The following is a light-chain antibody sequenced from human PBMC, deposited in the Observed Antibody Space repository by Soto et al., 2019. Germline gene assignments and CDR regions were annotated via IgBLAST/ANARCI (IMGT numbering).Light chain of an antibody. CDR1: HSLLQSNGYKY. J-gene: IGKJ5*01. CDR2: LGS. Sequence: VITQSPFSLSLTPGESASIACRGSHSLLQSNGYKYLDWYLXRTGQSQQVXIFLGSNRAHGVPDRFSGSGTGTDFTLKIGRVEADDCAVDYCMQALQTPITFGRGTRLEIK. CDR3: MQALQTPIT. V-gene: IGKV2-28*01.